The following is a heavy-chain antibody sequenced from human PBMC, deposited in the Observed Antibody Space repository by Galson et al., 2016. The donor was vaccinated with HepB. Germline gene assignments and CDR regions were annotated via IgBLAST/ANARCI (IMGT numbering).Heavy chain of an antibody. D-gene: IGHD4-17*01. V-gene: IGHV4-34*01. CDR1: GGSFSGYY. CDR2: INHSGST. J-gene: IGHJ6*03. CDR3: ARGDNPDYGDYASAYYYMDV. Sequence: SETLSLTCAVYGGSFSGYYWSWIRQPPGKGLEWIGEINHSGSTNYNPSLRSRVTISVDTSKNQFSLKLSSVTAADTAVYYCARGDNPDYGDYASAYYYMDVGGQGTTVTVSS.